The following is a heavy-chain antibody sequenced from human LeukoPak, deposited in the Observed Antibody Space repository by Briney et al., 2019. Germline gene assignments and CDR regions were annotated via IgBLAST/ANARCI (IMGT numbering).Heavy chain of an antibody. CDR2: IRYDGSSK. D-gene: IGHD3-10*01. J-gene: IGHJ3*02. V-gene: IGHV3-30*02. CDR3: AKGLLWFGELYADHDAFDI. CDR1: GFTFSSYE. Sequence: GGSLRLSCAASGFTFSSYEMNWVRQAPGKGLEWVAFIRYDGSSKYYADSVKGRFTISRDNSKNTLYLQMNSLRAEDTAVYYCAKGLLWFGELYADHDAFDIWGQGTMVTVSS.